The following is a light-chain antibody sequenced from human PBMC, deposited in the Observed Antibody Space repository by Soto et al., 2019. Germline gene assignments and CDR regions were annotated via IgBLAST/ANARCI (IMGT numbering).Light chain of an antibody. CDR1: SSDVGSYNL. CDR3: SSYAGRVV. V-gene: IGLV2-23*01. CDR2: EGT. Sequence: QSALTQPASVSGSPGQSITISCTGTSSDVGSYNLVSWYQQHPGKAPKLMIYEGTNRPSGVSNRFSGSKSSNTASLTISGLQAEDEAHYYCSSYAGRVVFGGGTKLTVL. J-gene: IGLJ2*01.